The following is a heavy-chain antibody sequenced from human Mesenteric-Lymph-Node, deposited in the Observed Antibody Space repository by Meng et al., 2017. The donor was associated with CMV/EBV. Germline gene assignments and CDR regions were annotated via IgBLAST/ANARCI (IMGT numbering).Heavy chain of an antibody. J-gene: IGHJ4*02. CDR3: ARHQRWLKSEGAFDY. CDR1: CGPLTGYH. CDR2: INHSGST. V-gene: IGHV4-34*01. D-gene: IGHD4-23*01. Sequence: QQWGERLSRPSDDLSLASADNCGPLTGYHLSVICQPPGKGLEWSGQINHSGSTKGNPSRKSRVTISVDTSKNPFSLKLSSVTAADTAVYYCARHQRWLKSEGAFDYWGQGTLVTVSS.